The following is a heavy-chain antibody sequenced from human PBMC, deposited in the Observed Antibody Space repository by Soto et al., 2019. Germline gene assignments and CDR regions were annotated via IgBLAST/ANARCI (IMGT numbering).Heavy chain of an antibody. CDR2: IIPILGIA. CDR1: GGTFSSYT. Sequence: QVQLVQSGAEVKKPGSSVKVSCKASGGTFSSYTISWVRQAPGQGLEWMGRIIPILGIANYAQKFQGRVTITADKSTSTAYMELSSLRSEDTAVYYCARGTRMGYYYYGMDVWGQGTTVTVSS. J-gene: IGHJ6*02. D-gene: IGHD2-15*01. CDR3: ARGTRMGYYYYGMDV. V-gene: IGHV1-69*02.